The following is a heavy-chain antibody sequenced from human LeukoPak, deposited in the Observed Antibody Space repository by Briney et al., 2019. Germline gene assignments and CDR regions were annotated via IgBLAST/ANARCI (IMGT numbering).Heavy chain of an antibody. D-gene: IGHD2-15*01. V-gene: IGHV1-2*02. CDR3: ARDKTDCSGGSCYSIWFDP. Sequence: ASVKVSCKASGYTFTGYYMHWVRQAPGQGLEWMGCINPNSGGTNYAQKFQGRVTMTRDTPISTAYMELSRLRSDDTAVYYCARDKTDCSGGSCYSIWFDPWGQGTLVTVSS. CDR1: GYTFTGYY. CDR2: INPNSGGT. J-gene: IGHJ5*02.